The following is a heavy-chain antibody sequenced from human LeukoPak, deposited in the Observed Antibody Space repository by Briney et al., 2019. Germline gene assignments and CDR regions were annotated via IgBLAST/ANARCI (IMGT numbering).Heavy chain of an antibody. CDR1: GYTFTIYD. J-gene: IGHJ4*02. CDR3: ARGRAGGYERLPDY. CDR2: MNPNSCNT. V-gene: IGHV1-8*01. D-gene: IGHD2-15*01. Sequence: ASVKVSCKASGYTFTIYDINWVRQATGQGLEWIGWMNPNSCNTGYAQKFHGRVTMTRNTSISTAYMEPSSLRSEERAVYYCARGRAGGYERLPDYWGQGTLVTVSS.